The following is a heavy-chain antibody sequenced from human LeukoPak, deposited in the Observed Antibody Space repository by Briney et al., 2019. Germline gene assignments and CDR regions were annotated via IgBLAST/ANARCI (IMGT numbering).Heavy chain of an antibody. Sequence: ASVKVSCKASGGTFSSYAISWVRQAPGQGLEWMGGIIPIFGTANYAQKFQGRVTITADESTSTAYMELSRLTFHDTAVYYCARGLGGELPPFDYWGQGTLVTVSS. CDR1: GGTFSSYA. J-gene: IGHJ4*02. V-gene: IGHV1-69*13. D-gene: IGHD1-26*01. CDR2: IIPIFGTA. CDR3: ARGLGGELPPFDY.